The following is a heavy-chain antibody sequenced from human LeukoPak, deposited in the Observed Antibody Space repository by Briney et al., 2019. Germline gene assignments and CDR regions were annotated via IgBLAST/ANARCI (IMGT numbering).Heavy chain of an antibody. CDR3: ARGEGAYGGNSVTSFDY. J-gene: IGHJ4*02. CDR2: INHSGST. D-gene: IGHD4-23*01. CDR1: GGSFSGYY. Sequence: SETLSLTCAVYGGSFSGYYWSWIRQPPGKGLEWIGKINHSGSTNYNPSLKSRVTISVDTSKNQFSLKLSSVTAADTAVYYCARGEGAYGGNSVTSFDYWGQGTLVTVSS. V-gene: IGHV4-34*01.